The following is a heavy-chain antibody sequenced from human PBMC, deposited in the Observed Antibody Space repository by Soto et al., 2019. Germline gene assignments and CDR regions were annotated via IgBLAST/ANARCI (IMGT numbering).Heavy chain of an antibody. CDR2: INTYNGNT. CDR3: AMVDVYVTPSPQDV. J-gene: IGHJ6*02. Sequence: QVQLVQSRAEVKNPGASVKVSCKASGYSFTRYGIAWARQAPGQGLEWMGWINTYNGNTNYAQNLQGRVTLPTDTSTSTAYMERTSLRSNDTAIYYCAMVDVYVTPSPQDVWGQGTTVIVSS. CDR1: GYSFTRYG. D-gene: IGHD3-16*01. V-gene: IGHV1-18*01.